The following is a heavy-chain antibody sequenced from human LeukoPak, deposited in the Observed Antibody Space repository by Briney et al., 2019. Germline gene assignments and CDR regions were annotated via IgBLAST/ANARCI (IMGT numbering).Heavy chain of an antibody. CDR3: WGRATMVRGVII. CDR2: IYYSGGT. V-gene: IGHV4-59*08. CDR1: GVSISSYD. Sequence: AVTLSLTCTVSGVSISSYDWSWIRQPPGKGLEWIGDIYYSGGTNYYPSLKSGVIISVDTSNKQFLLKQMSVTTADAAAYYCWGRATMVRGVIIWGQGHLVPVSS. J-gene: IGHJ4*02. D-gene: IGHD3-10*01.